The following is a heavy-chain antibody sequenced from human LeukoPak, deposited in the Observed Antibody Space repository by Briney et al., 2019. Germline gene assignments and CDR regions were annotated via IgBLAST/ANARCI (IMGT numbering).Heavy chain of an antibody. CDR1: GFTFSDYA. D-gene: IGHD4-17*01. CDR3: ARARDHYGDATGYFDL. J-gene: IGHJ2*01. Sequence: GGSLRLSCAASGFTFSDYAMSWVRQAPGKGLEWVSAISARGGSTYFPDSRKDRFTISRDNSKNTLYVQMNSLRGEDTAVYYCARARDHYGDATGYFDLWGRGTLVTVSS. V-gene: IGHV3-23*01. CDR2: ISARGGST.